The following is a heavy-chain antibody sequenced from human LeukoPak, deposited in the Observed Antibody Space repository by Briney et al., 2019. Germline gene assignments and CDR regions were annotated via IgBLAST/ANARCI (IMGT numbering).Heavy chain of an antibody. Sequence: RTSETLSLTCTVSGYSISSGYYWGWIRQPPGKGLEWIGSIYHSGSTYYNPSLKSRVTISVDTSKNQFSLKLSSVTAADTAVYYCACSYGYWYYFDYWGQGTLVTVSS. CDR1: GYSISSGYY. D-gene: IGHD5-18*01. CDR3: ACSYGYWYYFDY. V-gene: IGHV4-38-2*02. CDR2: IYHSGST. J-gene: IGHJ4*02.